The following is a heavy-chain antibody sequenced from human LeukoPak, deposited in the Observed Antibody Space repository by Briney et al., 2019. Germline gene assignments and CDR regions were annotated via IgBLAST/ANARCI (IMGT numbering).Heavy chain of an antibody. CDR3: VRNAGNSDYDS. V-gene: IGHV4-34*01. J-gene: IGHJ4*02. CDR2: INHSGST. Sequence: SETLSLTCAVYGGSFSGYYWSWIRQPPGKGLEWIGEINHSGSTNYNPSLKSRVTISVDTSKNQFSLKLSSVTAADTAVYYCVRNAGNSDYDSWGQGTLVTVSS. CDR1: GGSFSGYY. D-gene: IGHD4-23*01.